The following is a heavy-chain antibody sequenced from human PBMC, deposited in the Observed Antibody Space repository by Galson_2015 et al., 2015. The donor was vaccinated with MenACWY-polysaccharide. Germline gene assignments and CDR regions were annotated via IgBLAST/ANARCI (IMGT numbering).Heavy chain of an antibody. V-gene: IGHV3-23*01. CDR1: GFTFSSYA. J-gene: IGHJ3*02. CDR2: MDDRGGNT. Sequence: SLRLSCATSGFTFSSYAVSWVRQAPGKGLEWVSTMDDRGGNTYYADSVKGRFTISGDNSKSTLYLQMNSLRAEDTAIYYCAKHRDGGTYDACDIWGHGTMVTVSS. CDR3: AKHRDGGTYDACDI. D-gene: IGHD3-16*01.